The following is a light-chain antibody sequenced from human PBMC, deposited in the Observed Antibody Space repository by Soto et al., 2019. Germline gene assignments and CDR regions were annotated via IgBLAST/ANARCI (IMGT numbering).Light chain of an antibody. V-gene: IGLV1-40*01. Sequence: QSVLTQPPSVSGAPGQRVTISCTGSSSNIGAHYDVHWYQQLPGTAPKLLIYGNSNRPSGVPDRFSGSKSGTSASLAITGLQAEDAADYYCQSYDTSLSVYVFGTGTKLTVL. J-gene: IGLJ1*01. CDR2: GNS. CDR3: QSYDTSLSVYV. CDR1: SSNIGAHYD.